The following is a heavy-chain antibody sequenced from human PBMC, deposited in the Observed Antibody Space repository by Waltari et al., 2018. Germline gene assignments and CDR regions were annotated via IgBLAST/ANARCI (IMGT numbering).Heavy chain of an antibody. D-gene: IGHD1-26*01. CDR1: GFPYSTFL. Sequence: EVQLVESGGDVVKPGGSRRLPCAATGFPYSTFLLHWVRQVPGKGLVWVSRIKSDGSATSYADSVKGRFTISRDNAKNTVYLQMNSLRAEDTAVYHCASDVHSGRYGWFDPWGQGTLVTVSS. CDR2: IKSDGSAT. J-gene: IGHJ5*02. V-gene: IGHV3-74*01. CDR3: ASDVHSGRYGWFDP.